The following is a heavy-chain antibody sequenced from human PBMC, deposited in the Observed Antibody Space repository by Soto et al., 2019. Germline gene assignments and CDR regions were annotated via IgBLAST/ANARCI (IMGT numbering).Heavy chain of an antibody. CDR1: GGAINDHY. Sequence: SETLSLTCTLSGGAINDHYWSFIRQPPGKGLEWIGYIYYNGNTNYNPSLESRVTISVDRSRNQFSLRLTSLTAADTAVYYCARVRTGYFDYWGRGALVTV. V-gene: IGHV4-59*11. D-gene: IGHD3-9*01. CDR2: IYYNGNT. J-gene: IGHJ4*02. CDR3: ARVRTGYFDY.